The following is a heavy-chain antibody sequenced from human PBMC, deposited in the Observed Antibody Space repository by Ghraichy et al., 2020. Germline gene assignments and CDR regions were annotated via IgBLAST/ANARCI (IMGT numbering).Heavy chain of an antibody. CDR3: ARSVRGRAPDY. V-gene: IGHV4-61*01. D-gene: IGHD3-10*01. CDR1: GDSVNSETHY. CDR2: IYNTGRT. Sequence: SQTLSLTCTVSGDSVNSETHYWSWIRQPTGKGLEWIAYIYNTGRTASTPSLKSRVTVSIDTSSNQFSLKLHSVTAADTAVYYCARSVRGRAPDYWGQGTLVTVSS. J-gene: IGHJ4*02.